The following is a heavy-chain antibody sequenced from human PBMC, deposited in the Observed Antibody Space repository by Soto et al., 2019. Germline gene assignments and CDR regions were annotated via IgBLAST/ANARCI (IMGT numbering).Heavy chain of an antibody. Sequence: SETLSLTCAVYGGSFSGYYWSWIRQPPGKGLEWIGEINHSGSTNYNPSLKSRVTISVDTSKNQFSLKLSSVTAADTAVYYCAREGPPYDYIWGSYRQYNWFDPWGQGTLVTVSS. CDR2: INHSGST. CDR1: GGSFSGYY. V-gene: IGHV4-34*01. J-gene: IGHJ5*02. CDR3: AREGPPYDYIWGSYRQYNWFDP. D-gene: IGHD3-16*02.